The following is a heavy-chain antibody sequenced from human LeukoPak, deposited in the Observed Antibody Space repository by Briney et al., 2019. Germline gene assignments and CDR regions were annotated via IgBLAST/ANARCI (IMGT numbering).Heavy chain of an antibody. J-gene: IGHJ4*02. V-gene: IGHV4-59*08. CDR1: GGSISSYY. CDR3: ARLNCGGDCPFDY. CDR2: IYYSGGT. D-gene: IGHD2-21*02. Sequence: PSETLSLTCTVSGGSISSYYWSWIRQPPGKGLEWIGYIYYSGGTNYNPSLKSRVTISVDTSKNQFSLKLSSVTAADTAVYYCARLNCGGDCPFDYWGQGTLVTVSS.